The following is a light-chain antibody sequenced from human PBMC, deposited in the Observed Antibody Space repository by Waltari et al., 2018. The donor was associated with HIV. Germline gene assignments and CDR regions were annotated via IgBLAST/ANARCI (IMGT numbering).Light chain of an antibody. V-gene: IGKV3-11*01. Sequence: EIVLIQSPATLSLSPGERATLSCRASQRVSDYLAWYQQKPGQAPRLLIYDANYRATGIPARFSGSGSGTDFTLTISSLEPEDFAVYYCQHRSNWPPITFGQGTRLEIK. CDR3: QHRSNWPPIT. CDR2: DAN. CDR1: QRVSDY. J-gene: IGKJ5*01.